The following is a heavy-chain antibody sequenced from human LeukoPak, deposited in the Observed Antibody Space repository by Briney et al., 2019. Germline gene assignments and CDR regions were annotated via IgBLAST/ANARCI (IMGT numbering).Heavy chain of an antibody. CDR3: ARQIQLWLSVYYYYMDV. Sequence: SVKVSCKASGGTFSSYAISWVRQAPGQGLEWMGVIIPIFGTANYAQKFQGRVTITADKSTNTAYMELSSLRSDDTAVYYCARQIQLWLSVYYYYMDVWGKGTTVTVSS. D-gene: IGHD5-18*01. CDR1: GGTFSSYA. J-gene: IGHJ6*03. V-gene: IGHV1-69*06. CDR2: IIPIFGTA.